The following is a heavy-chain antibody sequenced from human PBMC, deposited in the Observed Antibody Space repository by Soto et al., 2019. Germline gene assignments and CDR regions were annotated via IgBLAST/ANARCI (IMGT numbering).Heavy chain of an antibody. J-gene: IGHJ4*02. D-gene: IGHD4-17*01. CDR3: ARRITLTTVVSLGY. V-gene: IGHV3-48*01. CDR2: ISSSSGTI. CDR1: GFTFSSYS. Sequence: GGSLRLSCAASGFTFSSYSMNWVRQAPGKGLEWVSYISSSSGTIYYADSVKGRFTISRDNAKNSLYLQMNSLRAEDTAVYYCARRITLTTVVSLGYWGQGTLVTVSS.